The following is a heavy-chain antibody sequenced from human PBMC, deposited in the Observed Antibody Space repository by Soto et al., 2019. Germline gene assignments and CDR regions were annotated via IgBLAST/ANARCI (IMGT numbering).Heavy chain of an antibody. CDR3: ARGDGSQQQLVGVFDP. CDR1: GGSISSYY. D-gene: IGHD6-13*01. V-gene: IGHV4-59*01. Sequence: QVQLQESGPGLVKPSETLSVTCTVSGGSISSYYWSWIRQPPGKGLEWIGYIYYSGSTNYNPSLKSRVTISVDTSKNQFSLKLSSVTAADTAVYYCARGDGSQQQLVGVFDPWGQGTLVTVSS. J-gene: IGHJ5*02. CDR2: IYYSGST.